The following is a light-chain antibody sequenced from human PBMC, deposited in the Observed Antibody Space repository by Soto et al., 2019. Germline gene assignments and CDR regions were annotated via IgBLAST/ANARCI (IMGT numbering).Light chain of an antibody. V-gene: IGLV2-14*01. CDR2: EVT. CDR1: SSDVGGYNY. Sequence: QSVLTQPASVSGSPGQSITISCTGTSSDVGGYNYVSWYQQHPGRAPKLIIYEVTYRPSGVSNRFSGSKSGNTASPTISGLQAEDEADYYCTSYTSSNNLVFGGGTNVTVL. CDR3: TSYTSSNNLV. J-gene: IGLJ2*01.